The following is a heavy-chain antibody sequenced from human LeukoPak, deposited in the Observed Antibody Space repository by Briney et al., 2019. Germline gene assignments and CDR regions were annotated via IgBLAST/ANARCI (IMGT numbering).Heavy chain of an antibody. CDR1: GGSISSYY. CDR3: ARTLRYFDWCFDY. J-gene: IGHJ4*02. V-gene: IGHV4-59*01. CDR2: IYYSGST. D-gene: IGHD3-9*01. Sequence: SETLSLTCTVSGGSISSYYWSWIRPRPGKGLEWIGYIYYSGSTNYNPSLKSRATISVDTSKTQFSLKLSSVTAADTAVYYCARTLRYFDWCFDYWGQGTLVTVSS.